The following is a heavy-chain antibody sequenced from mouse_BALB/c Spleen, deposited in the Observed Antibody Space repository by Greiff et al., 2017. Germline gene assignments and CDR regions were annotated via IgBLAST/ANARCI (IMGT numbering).Heavy chain of an antibody. CDR3: ARSALYDYDGFAY. CDR1: GYTFTSYV. J-gene: IGHJ3*01. V-gene: IGHV1-14*01. D-gene: IGHD2-4*01. CDR2: INPYNDGT. Sequence: EVQLQQSGPELVKPGASVKMSCKASGYTFTSYVMHWVKQKPGQGLEWIGYINPYNDGTKYNEKFKGKATLTSDKSSSTAYMELSSLTSEDSAVYYCARSALYDYDGFAYWGQGTLVTVSA.